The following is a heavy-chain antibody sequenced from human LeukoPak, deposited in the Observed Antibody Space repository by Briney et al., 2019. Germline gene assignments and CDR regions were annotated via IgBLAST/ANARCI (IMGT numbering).Heavy chain of an antibody. CDR1: GYTFTSYY. CDR3: ARAGESRDIVVVPAAPFDY. Sequence: ASVKVSCKASGYTFTSYYMHWVRHPPGQGLEWMGIINPSGGSTSYAQQFQGRVTMTRDTSTSTVYMELSSLRSEDTAVYYCARAGESRDIVVVPAAPFDYWGQGTLVTVSS. CDR2: INPSGGST. V-gene: IGHV1-46*01. D-gene: IGHD2-2*01. J-gene: IGHJ4*02.